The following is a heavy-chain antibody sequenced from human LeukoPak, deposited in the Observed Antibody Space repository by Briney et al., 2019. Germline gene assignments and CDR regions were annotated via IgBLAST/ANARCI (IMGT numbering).Heavy chain of an antibody. CDR2: IYYSGST. J-gene: IGHJ3*02. Sequence: PSETLSLTCTVSGGSISSSSYYWGWIRQPPGKGLEWIGSIYYSGSTYYNPSLKSRVTISVDTSKNQFSLKLSSVTAADTAVYYCARLLGWELGNAFDIWGQGTMVTVSS. V-gene: IGHV4-39*07. D-gene: IGHD1-26*01. CDR1: GGSISSSSYY. CDR3: ARLLGWELGNAFDI.